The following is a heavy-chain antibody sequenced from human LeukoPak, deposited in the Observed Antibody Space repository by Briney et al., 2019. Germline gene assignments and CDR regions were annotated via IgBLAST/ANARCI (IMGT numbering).Heavy chain of an antibody. CDR1: GFTFSSYE. V-gene: IGHV3-48*03. CDR3: AREGCSSTSCYDY. J-gene: IGHJ4*02. Sequence: GGSLRLSCAASGFTFSSYEMNWLRQAPGKGLEWISYISSSGGTIYYADSVKGRFTISRDNAKKSLYLQMNSLRAEDTAVYYCAREGCSSTSCYDYWGQGTLVIVSS. CDR2: ISSSGGTI. D-gene: IGHD2-2*01.